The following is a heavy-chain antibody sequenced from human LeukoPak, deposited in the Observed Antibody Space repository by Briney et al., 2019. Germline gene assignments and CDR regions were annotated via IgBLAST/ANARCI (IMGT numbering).Heavy chain of an antibody. Sequence: ASVTVSCKASGFTGTSSGMRWVRQARGQRLERIGWRVVGSGNTECAQKFPDRVTITRILSTSTAHMELSRLTSEDTAVYYCAAETGDRLRVDYWGQGTLVTVSS. CDR2: RVVGSGNT. D-gene: IGHD7-27*01. J-gene: IGHJ4*02. V-gene: IGHV1-58*02. CDR3: AAETGDRLRVDY. CDR1: GFTGTSSG.